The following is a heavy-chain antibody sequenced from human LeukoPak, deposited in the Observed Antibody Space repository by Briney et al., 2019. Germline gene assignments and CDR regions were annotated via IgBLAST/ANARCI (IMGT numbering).Heavy chain of an antibody. CDR2: ISGSGDHT. V-gene: IGHV3-23*01. CDR1: GFIFSNHG. J-gene: IGHJ6*04. Sequence: GGSLRLSCAASGFIFSNHGMNWVRQAPRKGLEWVSTISGSGDHTYYADSVKGRFTISRDNAKNSLYLQMNSLRAEDTAVYYCAELGITMIGGVWGKGTTVTISS. CDR3: AELGITMIGGV. D-gene: IGHD3-10*02.